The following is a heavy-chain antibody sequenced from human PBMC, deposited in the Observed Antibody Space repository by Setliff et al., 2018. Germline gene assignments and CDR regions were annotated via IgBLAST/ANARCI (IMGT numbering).Heavy chain of an antibody. CDR3: TRGGRRIPVAVSRDY. D-gene: IGHD6-19*01. V-gene: IGHV3-49*04. CDR1: GFTFGDYA. J-gene: IGHJ4*02. CDR2: IRSQPNGGTA. Sequence: PGGSLRLSCTGSGFTFGDYALLWVRQAPGKGLEWVGFIRSQPNGGTAEYAASVKDRFIISRDDSKSIVYLQMNSLKSEDTALYFCTRGGRRIPVAVSRDYWGQGTQVTVSS.